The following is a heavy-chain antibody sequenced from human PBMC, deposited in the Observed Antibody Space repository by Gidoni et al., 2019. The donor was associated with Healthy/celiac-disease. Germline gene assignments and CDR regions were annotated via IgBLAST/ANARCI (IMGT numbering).Heavy chain of an antibody. CDR2: IRYDGSNK. CDR3: AKTIAAAGTFEFDP. V-gene: IGHV3-30*02. Sequence: QVQLVESGGGVVQPGGSLRLSCAPSGFTFSSYGMHWVRQAPGKGLGWVAFIRYDGSNKYYADYVKGRFTISRDNSKNTLYLQMNSLRAEDTAVYYCAKTIAAAGTFEFDPWGQGTLVTVSS. J-gene: IGHJ5*02. D-gene: IGHD6-13*01. CDR1: GFTFSSYG.